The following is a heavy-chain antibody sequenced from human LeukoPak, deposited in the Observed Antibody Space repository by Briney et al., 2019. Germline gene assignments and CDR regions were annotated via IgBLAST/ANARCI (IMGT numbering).Heavy chain of an antibody. CDR2: ISYDGSNK. CDR3: ARDRGYDSSVSDY. D-gene: IGHD3-22*01. J-gene: IGHJ4*02. CDR1: GFTFSSYA. Sequence: PGRSLRLSCAASGFTFSSYAMHWVRQAPGKGLEWVAVISYDGSNKYYADSVKGRFTISRDNSKNTLYLQMNSLRAEDTAVYYCARDRGYDSSVSDYWSQGTLVTVSS. V-gene: IGHV3-30-3*01.